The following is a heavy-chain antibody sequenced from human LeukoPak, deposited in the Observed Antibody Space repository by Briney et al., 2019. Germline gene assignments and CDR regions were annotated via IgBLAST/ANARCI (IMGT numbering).Heavy chain of an antibody. V-gene: IGHV4-38-2*01. Sequence: PSETLSLTCAVSGYSITSGYYWGWIRQPPGKGLEWIGSIYHSGSTYYNSSLKSRVTISVDTPKNQFSLRVTSVTAADTAIYYCTRGLQSGGYTDYWGQGTLVTVSS. CDR1: GYSITSGYY. CDR2: IYHSGST. D-gene: IGHD3-22*01. J-gene: IGHJ4*02. CDR3: TRGLQSGGYTDY.